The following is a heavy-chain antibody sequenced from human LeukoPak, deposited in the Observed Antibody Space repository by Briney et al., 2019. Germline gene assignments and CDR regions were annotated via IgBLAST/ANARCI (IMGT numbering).Heavy chain of an antibody. CDR3: ARKLGTTINDY. CDR2: INPNSGGT. Sequence: ASVKVSCKASGGTFSSYAISWVRQAPGQGLEWMGWINPNSGGTNYAQKFQGRVTMTRDTSISTAYMELSRLRSDDTAVYYCARKLGTTINDYWGQGTLVTVSS. CDR1: GGTFSSYA. J-gene: IGHJ4*02. D-gene: IGHD1-14*01. V-gene: IGHV1-2*02.